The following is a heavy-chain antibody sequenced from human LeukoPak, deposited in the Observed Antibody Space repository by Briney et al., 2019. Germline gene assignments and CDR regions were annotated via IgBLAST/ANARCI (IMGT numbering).Heavy chain of an antibody. CDR3: ARVGEVVVAATFHY. CDR2: INPNSGGT. Sequence: ASVKVSCKASGYTFTSYGISWVRQAPGQGLEWMGWINPNSGGTNYAQKFQGWVTMTRDTSISTAYMELSRLRSDDTAVYYCARVGEVVVAATFHYWGQGTLVTVSS. V-gene: IGHV1-2*04. J-gene: IGHJ4*02. D-gene: IGHD2-15*01. CDR1: GYTFTSYG.